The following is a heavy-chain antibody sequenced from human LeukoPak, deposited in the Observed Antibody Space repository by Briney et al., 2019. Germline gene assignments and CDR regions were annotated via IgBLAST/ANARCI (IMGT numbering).Heavy chain of an antibody. J-gene: IGHJ4*02. CDR1: GYSFTSYW. D-gene: IGHD6-13*01. V-gene: IGHV5-10-1*01. Sequence: GESLKISCKGSGYSFTSYWISWVRQMPGKGLEWMGRIDPSDSYTNYSPSFQGHVTISADKSISTAYLQWSSLKASDTAMYYCAGRAVPAAAQLDYWGQGTLVTVSS. CDR2: IDPSDSYT. CDR3: AGRAVPAAAQLDY.